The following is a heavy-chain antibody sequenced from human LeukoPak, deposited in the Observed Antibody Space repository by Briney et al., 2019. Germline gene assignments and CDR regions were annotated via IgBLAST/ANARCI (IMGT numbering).Heavy chain of an antibody. CDR1: GGSISSRNW. D-gene: IGHD6-13*01. J-gene: IGHJ5*02. V-gene: IGHV4-4*02. CDR3: AREVRTSSSWYFESNRWFDP. Sequence: PSETLSLTCAVSGGSISSRNWWSWVRQPPGKGLEWIGEIYHSGSTNYNPSLKTRVTISVDKSKNQFSLKLSSVTAADTAVYYCAREVRTSSSWYFESNRWFDPWGQGTLVTVSS. CDR2: IYHSGST.